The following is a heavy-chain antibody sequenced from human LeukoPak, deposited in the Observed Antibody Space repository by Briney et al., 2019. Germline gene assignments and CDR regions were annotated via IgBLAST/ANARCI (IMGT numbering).Heavy chain of an antibody. CDR1: GGSFSGYY. V-gene: IGHV4-59*08. CDR2: IYYSGST. CDR3: ARRSSWSFDY. Sequence: SETLSLTCAVYGGSFSGYYWSWVRQPPGKGLEWIGCIYYSGSTNYNPSLKSRVTISVDTSKNQFSLKLSSVTAADTAVYYCARRSSWSFDYWGQGTLVTVSS. J-gene: IGHJ4*02. D-gene: IGHD6-13*01.